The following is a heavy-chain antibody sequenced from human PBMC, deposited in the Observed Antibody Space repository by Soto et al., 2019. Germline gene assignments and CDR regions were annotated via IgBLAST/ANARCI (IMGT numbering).Heavy chain of an antibody. D-gene: IGHD3-22*01. V-gene: IGHV4-59*02. CDR2: IYYTGTH. CDR3: ARDLDMHSSGLPSSDP. CDR1: GGSVSNYY. Sequence: PSETLSLTCSVSGGSVSNYYWSWVRQPPGKRLEWIGYIYYTGTHDYNPSLRGRATISVDTSKDQFSLKLTSVTAADTAVYYCARDLDMHSSGLPSSDPRGQGIRVTVSS. J-gene: IGHJ5*02.